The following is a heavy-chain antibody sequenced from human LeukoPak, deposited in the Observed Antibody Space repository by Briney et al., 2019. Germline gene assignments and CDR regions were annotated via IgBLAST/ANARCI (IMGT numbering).Heavy chain of an antibody. CDR1: GGSISSGGYY. J-gene: IGHJ4*02. D-gene: IGHD6-13*01. CDR3: AREFQSSGNSSNWYEEGFYC. CDR2: IYYSGST. V-gene: IGHV4-31*03. Sequence: SQTLSLTCTVSGGSISSGGYYWSWIRQHPGKGLEWIWYIYYSGSTYYNPSLKSRVTISVDTSKNQFSMKLRSVTAADRAVYYWAREFQSSGNSSNWYEEGFYCWGQRILVTVS.